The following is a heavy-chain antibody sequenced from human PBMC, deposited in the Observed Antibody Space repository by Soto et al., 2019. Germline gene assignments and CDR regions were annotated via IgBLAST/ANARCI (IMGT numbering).Heavy chain of an antibody. CDR2: IYWDDDR. Sequence: QITLKESGPPLVRPAQTLTLTCAFSGFSLTTTSMGVAWIRQPPGTALEWLALIYWDDDRRYSPSRKDRPTIAKDTSISRVVLTISNMNPEDTGTCFCPHAGDYDLLSFDHWGPGTLVTVSS. J-gene: IGHJ4*02. CDR3: PHAGDYDLLSFDH. V-gene: IGHV2-5*02. CDR1: GFSLTTTSMG. D-gene: IGHD4-17*01.